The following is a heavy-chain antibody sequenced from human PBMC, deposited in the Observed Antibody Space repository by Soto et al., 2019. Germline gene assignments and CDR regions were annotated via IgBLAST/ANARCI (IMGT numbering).Heavy chain of an antibody. J-gene: IGHJ5*02. CDR3: AKGALAVDIVAAKNWFDP. Sequence: GGSLRLSCAASGFTFSSYAMSWVRQAPGKGLEWVSAISGSGGSTYYADSVKGRFTISRDNSKNTLYLQMNSLRAEDTAVYYCAKGALAVDIVAAKNWFDPWGQGTLVTVSS. CDR1: GFTFSSYA. D-gene: IGHD2-15*01. V-gene: IGHV3-23*01. CDR2: ISGSGGST.